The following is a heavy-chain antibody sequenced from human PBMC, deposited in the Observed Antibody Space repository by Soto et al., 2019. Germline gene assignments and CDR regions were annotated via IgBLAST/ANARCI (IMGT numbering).Heavy chain of an antibody. CDR3: ARGLVQGGSYYYYYGMDV. CDR1: GFTFSSYG. D-gene: IGHD1-26*01. CDR2: IWYDGSNK. J-gene: IGHJ6*02. Sequence: QVQLVESGGGVVQPGRSLRLSCAASGFTFSSYGMHWVRQAPGKGLEWVAVIWYDGSNKYYADSVKGRFTISRDNSKNTLYLQMNSLRAEDTAVYYCARGLVQGGSYYYYYGMDVWGQGTMVTVSS. V-gene: IGHV3-33*01.